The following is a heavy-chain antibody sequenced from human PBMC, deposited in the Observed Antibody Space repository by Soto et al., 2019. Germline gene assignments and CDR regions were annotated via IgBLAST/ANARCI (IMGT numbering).Heavy chain of an antibody. CDR2: ISVSNGNT. Sequence: ASVKVSCKASGYSFSSYGISWVRQAPGQGLEWMGWISVSNGNTNYAPKFQGRVTMTTDTSTSTAYMELRSLRSDDTAVYYCATSYDSGLDPWGQGTLVTVSS. J-gene: IGHJ5*02. V-gene: IGHV1-18*04. CDR1: GYSFSSYG. D-gene: IGHD5-12*01. CDR3: ATSYDSGLDP.